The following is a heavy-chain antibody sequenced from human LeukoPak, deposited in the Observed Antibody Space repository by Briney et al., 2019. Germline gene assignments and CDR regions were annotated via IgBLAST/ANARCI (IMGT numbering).Heavy chain of an antibody. Sequence: PGGSLRLSCAASGFTFSSYEMNWVRQAPGKGLEWVSYISSSGSTIYYADSVKGRFTISRDNAKNSLYLQMNSLRAEDTAVYYCASEWYSSGYYPYFDYWGQGTLVTVSS. V-gene: IGHV3-48*03. J-gene: IGHJ4*02. CDR3: ASEWYSSGYYPYFDY. CDR1: GFTFSSYE. D-gene: IGHD3-22*01. CDR2: ISSSGSTI.